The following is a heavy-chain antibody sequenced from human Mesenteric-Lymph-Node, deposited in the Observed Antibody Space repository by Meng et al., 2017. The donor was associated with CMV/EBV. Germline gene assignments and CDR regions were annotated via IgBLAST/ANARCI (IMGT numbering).Heavy chain of an antibody. CDR3: ARELSSSALD. Sequence: TCPVSGGSISSGGYYWRWIRQHPGKGLEWIGYIYYSGSTYYNPSLKSRVTISVDTSKNQFSLKLSSVTAADTAVYYCARELSSSALDWGQGTLVTVSS. J-gene: IGHJ4*02. D-gene: IGHD2/OR15-2a*01. CDR2: IYYSGST. V-gene: IGHV4-31*03. CDR1: GGSISSGGYY.